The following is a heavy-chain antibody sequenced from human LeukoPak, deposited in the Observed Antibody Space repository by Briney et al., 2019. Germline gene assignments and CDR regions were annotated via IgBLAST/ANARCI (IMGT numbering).Heavy chain of an antibody. CDR3: AGEYCSGGSCRQGFDY. CDR2: INPNSGDT. V-gene: IGHV1-2*02. CDR1: GYTFTGYY. J-gene: IGHJ4*02. D-gene: IGHD2-15*01. Sequence: ASVKLSCKASGYTFTGYYMHWVRQAPGQGLEWMGWINPNSGDTSHAQNFQGRVTLTRDTSISTAYMELSSLRSDDSAVYYCAGEYCSGGSCRQGFDYWGQGTLVTVSS.